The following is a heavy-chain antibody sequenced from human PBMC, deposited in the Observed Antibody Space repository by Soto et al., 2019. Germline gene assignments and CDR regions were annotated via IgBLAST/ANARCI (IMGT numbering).Heavy chain of an antibody. D-gene: IGHD2-8*01. J-gene: IGHJ3*02. CDR1: GYPVTAYY. CDR2: INPATGAA. V-gene: IGHV1-2*02. Sequence: QLHLVQSGAVVKKPWASVTVSCAASGYPVTAYYMHWGRQAPGRGLEWRGGINPATGAAKYTPTLTGRAIMIRNTSTRTDFMERSGLAPEDTAYFLWAGGGRVGVAGSAAFEMWGQGTLVTVSS. CDR3: AGGGRVGVAGSAAFEM.